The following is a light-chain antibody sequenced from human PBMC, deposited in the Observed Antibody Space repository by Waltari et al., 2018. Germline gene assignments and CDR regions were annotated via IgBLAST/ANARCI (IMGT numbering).Light chain of an antibody. V-gene: IGLV1-44*01. CDR1: SSNIGSNT. CDR2: TNR. Sequence: QSVLTQPPSASVTPGQRVTISCSGRSSNIGSNTVDWHQHLPGTAPKIFIYTNRGRPSGVPDRFSASKSGTSAFLAISALQSEDEAVYYCAAWDDILNGRVFGGGTKVTVL. J-gene: IGLJ3*02. CDR3: AAWDDILNGRV.